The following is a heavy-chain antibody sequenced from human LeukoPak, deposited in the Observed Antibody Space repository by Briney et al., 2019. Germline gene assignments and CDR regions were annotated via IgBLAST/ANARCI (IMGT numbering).Heavy chain of an antibody. CDR2: IYYSGST. J-gene: IGHJ5*02. V-gene: IGHV4-39*01. Sequence: SSETLSLTCTVSGGSISSSTYYWGWIRQPPGKGLEWIGTIYYSGSTYYNPSLKSRVTISVDTSKNQFSLRLSSVTATDTAVYYCARHGLEQWLTPVNWFDPWGQGTLVTVSS. D-gene: IGHD6-19*01. CDR1: GGSISSSTYY. CDR3: ARHGLEQWLTPVNWFDP.